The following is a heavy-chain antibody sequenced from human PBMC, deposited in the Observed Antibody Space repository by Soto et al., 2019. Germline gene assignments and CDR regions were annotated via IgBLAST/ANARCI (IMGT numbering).Heavy chain of an antibody. V-gene: IGHV4-34*01. CDR3: ARADRTLVTSYSLDV. J-gene: IGHJ6*02. Sequence: PSETLSLTCAVYGGSLGGDYWTWIRQAPGKGLEWIGEINHSGTINFDPSLRSRLTISLDTSKKEFSLKLSSVTDADTATYYCARADRTLVTSYSLDVWGQGTTVT. CDR2: INHSGTI. D-gene: IGHD2-21*02. CDR1: GGSLGGDY.